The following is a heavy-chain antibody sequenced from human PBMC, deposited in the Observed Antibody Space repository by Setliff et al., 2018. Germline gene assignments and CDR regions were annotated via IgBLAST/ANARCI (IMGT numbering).Heavy chain of an antibody. V-gene: IGHV3-7*03. CDR1: AFTFKNYW. Sequence: HPGGSLRLYCAASAFTFKNYWMSWVRQAPGKGLEWVANIKGDGSEKFYLDSVKGRFTISRDNAKNSLYLQMNSLRAEDTAVYYCARDRISRYYDSGAHAFDIWGQGTMVTVSS. J-gene: IGHJ3*02. D-gene: IGHD3-22*01. CDR3: ARDRISRYYDSGAHAFDI. CDR2: IKGDGSEK.